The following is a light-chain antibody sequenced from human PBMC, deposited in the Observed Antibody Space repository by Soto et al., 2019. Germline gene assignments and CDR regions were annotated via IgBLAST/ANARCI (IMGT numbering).Light chain of an antibody. CDR1: QSVLYSSNNKNY. CDR2: WAS. Sequence: DIVMTQSPDSLAVSLGERATINCKSSQSVLYSSNNKNYLAWYQQKPGQPPKLLIYWASTRESGVPDRFSGNGSGTEFALTISSLKAEDVAVYYCQQYYSTPPTFGQGTKVEIK. V-gene: IGKV4-1*01. J-gene: IGKJ1*01. CDR3: QQYYSTPPT.